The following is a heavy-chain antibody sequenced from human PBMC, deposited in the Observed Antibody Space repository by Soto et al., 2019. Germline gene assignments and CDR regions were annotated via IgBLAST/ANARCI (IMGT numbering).Heavy chain of an antibody. J-gene: IGHJ4*02. CDR2: IWYDGSNK. V-gene: IGHV3-33*01. CDR3: ARDLYSSSVDFDY. Sequence: QVQLVESGGGVVQPGRSLRLSCAASGFTFSSYGMHWVRQAPCKGLEWVAVIWYDGSNKYYADSVKGRFTISRDNSKNTLYLQMNSLRAEDTAVYYCARDLYSSSVDFDYWGQGTLVTVSS. D-gene: IGHD6-6*01. CDR1: GFTFSSYG.